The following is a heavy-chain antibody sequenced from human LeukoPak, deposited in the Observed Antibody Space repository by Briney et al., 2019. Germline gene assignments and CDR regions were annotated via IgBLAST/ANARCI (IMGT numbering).Heavy chain of an antibody. CDR3: ARRPGTTAKNWFDP. V-gene: IGHV1-18*01. Sequence: ASVKVSCKASGGTFSSYAISWVRQAPGQGLEWMGWISAYNGNTNYAQKLQGRVTMTTDTSTSTAYMELRSLRSDDTAVYYCARRPGTTAKNWFDPWGQGTLVTVSS. J-gene: IGHJ5*02. D-gene: IGHD1-1*01. CDR1: GGTFSSYA. CDR2: ISAYNGNT.